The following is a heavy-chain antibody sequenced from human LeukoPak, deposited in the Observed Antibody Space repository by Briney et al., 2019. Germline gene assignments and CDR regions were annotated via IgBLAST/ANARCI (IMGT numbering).Heavy chain of an antibody. J-gene: IGHJ6*02. CDR2: MNPNSGNA. V-gene: IGHV1-8*01. CDR3: ARAPYTPFTANHYYGMDV. D-gene: IGHD3-16*01. Sequence: ASVKVSCKASGYTFTSYDINWVRQATGQGLEWMGWMNPNSGNAGYAQKFQGRVTMTRNTSISTAYMELSSLRSEDTAVYYCARAPYTPFTANHYYGMDVWGQGTTVTVSS. CDR1: GYTFTSYD.